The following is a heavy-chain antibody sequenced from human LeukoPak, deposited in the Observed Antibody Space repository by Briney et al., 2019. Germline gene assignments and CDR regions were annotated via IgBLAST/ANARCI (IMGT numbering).Heavy chain of an antibody. Sequence: GGSLRFSCAASGFTFSSYSMNWVRQAPGKGLEWVSSISSSSSYIYYADSVKGRFTISRDNAKNSLYLQMNSLRAEDTAVYYCARGNRRIAAAGHFYYYYMDVWGKGTTVTVSS. V-gene: IGHV3-21*01. CDR3: ARGNRRIAAAGHFYYYYMDV. CDR1: GFTFSSYS. D-gene: IGHD6-13*01. J-gene: IGHJ6*03. CDR2: ISSSSSYI.